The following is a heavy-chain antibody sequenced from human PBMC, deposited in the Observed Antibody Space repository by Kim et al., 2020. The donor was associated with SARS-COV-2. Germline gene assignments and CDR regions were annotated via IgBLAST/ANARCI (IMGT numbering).Heavy chain of an antibody. J-gene: IGHJ4*02. D-gene: IGHD1-26*01. CDR1: GFTFRTYG. Sequence: GGSLRLSCAASGFTFRTYGMHWVRQAPGKGLEWVAVISYDGSNTYYADSVKGRFTISRDNSKNTMYLQMNSLTTEDTAVYYCAGGGSYQIDYWGQGTLVTVSS. CDR2: ISYDGSNT. CDR3: AGGGSYQIDY. V-gene: IGHV3-30*03.